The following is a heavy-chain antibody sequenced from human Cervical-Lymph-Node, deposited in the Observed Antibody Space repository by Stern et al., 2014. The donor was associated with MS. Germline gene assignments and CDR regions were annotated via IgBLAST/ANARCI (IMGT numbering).Heavy chain of an antibody. CDR3: ARQHGTTINCENYYFDY. CDR2: IYHLESN. CDR1: GDSITSNNW. D-gene: IGHD2/OR15-2a*01. V-gene: IGHV4-4*02. J-gene: IGHJ4*02. Sequence: QVQLQESGPGLVKPSGTLSLTCAVSGDSITSNNWCCWVRQSPGKGLEGIGEIYHLESNSYSTSLQSRVTISADKSKNKFSLRLDSVTAADTALYYCARQHGTTINCENYYFDYWGQGSLVTVSS.